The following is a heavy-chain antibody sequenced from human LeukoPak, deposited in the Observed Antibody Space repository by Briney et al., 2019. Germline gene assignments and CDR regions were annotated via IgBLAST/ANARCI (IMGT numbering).Heavy chain of an antibody. CDR3: ARHGWHAWYFDL. CDR1: GGSFSGYS. D-gene: IGHD6-19*01. J-gene: IGHJ2*01. V-gene: IGHV4-34*01. Sequence: SETLSPTCVVYGGSFSGYSWSWIRQPPGKGLEWIGEINQRRNTNYNPSLKSRVTISIDTSKNQFSLKLSSVTAADTAVYYCARHGWHAWYFDLWGRGTLVTVSS. CDR2: INQRRNT.